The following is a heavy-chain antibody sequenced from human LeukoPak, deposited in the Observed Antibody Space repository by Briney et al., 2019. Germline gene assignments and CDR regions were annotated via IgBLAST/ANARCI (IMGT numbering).Heavy chain of an antibody. V-gene: IGHV4-34*01. CDR2: LYYSGST. D-gene: IGHD5-18*01. CDR3: ARVLGAYSYRYAFDI. J-gene: IGHJ3*02. CDR1: GGSFSGYY. Sequence: SETLSLTCAVYGGSFSGYYWGWIRQPPGKGLEWIGSLYYSGSTYYSPSLKSRVNISVDTSKNQFSLKLTSVTAADTAVYYCARVLGAYSYRYAFDIWGQGTLVTVSS.